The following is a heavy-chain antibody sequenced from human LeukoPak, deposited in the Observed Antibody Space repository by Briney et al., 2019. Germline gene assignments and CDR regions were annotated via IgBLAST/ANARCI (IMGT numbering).Heavy chain of an antibody. J-gene: IGHJ5*02. Sequence: SETLSLTCAVYGGSFGGYYWSWIRQPPGKGLEWIGEINHSGSTNYNPSLKSRVTISVDTSKNQFSLKLSSVTAADTAVYYCARGHLRYCSSTSCYGGWFDPWGQGTLVTVSS. D-gene: IGHD2-2*01. CDR3: ARGHLRYCSSTSCYGGWFDP. CDR2: INHSGST. V-gene: IGHV4-34*01. CDR1: GGSFGGYY.